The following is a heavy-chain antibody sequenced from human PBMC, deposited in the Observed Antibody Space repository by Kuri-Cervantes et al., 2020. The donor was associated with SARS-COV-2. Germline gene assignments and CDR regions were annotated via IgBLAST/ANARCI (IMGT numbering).Heavy chain of an antibody. D-gene: IGHD7-27*01. Sequence: GESLKISCAASGFAFSSYSMNWVRQAPGKGLEWVSYISSSSSTIYYADSVKGRFTISRDNSKNTLYLQMNSLRAEDTAVYYCARETELGTDYWGQGTLVTVSS. V-gene: IGHV3-48*01. CDR2: ISSSSSTI. J-gene: IGHJ4*02. CDR1: GFAFSSYS. CDR3: ARETELGTDY.